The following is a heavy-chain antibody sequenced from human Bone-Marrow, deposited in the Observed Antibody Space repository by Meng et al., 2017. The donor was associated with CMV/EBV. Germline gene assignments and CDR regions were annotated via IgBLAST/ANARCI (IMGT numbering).Heavy chain of an antibody. Sequence: GGSLRLSCAASGFTFSSYWMSWVRQAPGKGLEWVANIKQDGSEKYYVDSVKGRFTISRDNAKNSLYLQMNSLRAEDTAVYYCARRPNYYDSSGYYFPTSYYYYGMDVWGQGTTVTVSS. J-gene: IGHJ6*02. V-gene: IGHV3-7*01. CDR2: IKQDGSEK. CDR3: ARRPNYYDSSGYYFPTSYYYYGMDV. D-gene: IGHD3-22*01. CDR1: GFTFSSYW.